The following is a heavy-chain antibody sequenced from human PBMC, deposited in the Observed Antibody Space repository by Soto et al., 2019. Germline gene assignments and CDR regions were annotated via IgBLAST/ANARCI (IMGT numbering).Heavy chain of an antibody. D-gene: IGHD5-18*01. J-gene: IGHJ6*02. CDR2: INHSGST. V-gene: IGHV4-34*01. CDR3: ARWSGYSYGYAYYDYGMDV. CDR1: GGSFSGYY. Sequence: PSETLSLTCAVYGGSFSGYYWSWIRQPPGKGLEWIGEINHSGSTNYNPSLKSRVTISVDTSKNQFSLKLSSVTAADTAVYYCARWSGYSYGYAYYDYGMDVWGQGTTVTVSS.